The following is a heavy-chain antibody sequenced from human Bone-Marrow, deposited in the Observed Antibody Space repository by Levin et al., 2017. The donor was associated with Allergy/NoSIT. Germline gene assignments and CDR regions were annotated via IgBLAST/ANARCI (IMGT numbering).Heavy chain of an antibody. V-gene: IGHV3-23*01. CDR3: ARDFRVGATGTFDV. CDR1: GFTFINHA. CDR2: TSGGGSSI. D-gene: IGHD1-26*01. Sequence: GESLKISCVGSGFTFINHAMGWVRLAPGKGLEWVSSTSGGGSSIYYADSVRGRFTISRDNAKNTLYLQMNNLRVEDTALYFCARDFRVGATGTFDVWGQGTMVTVSS. J-gene: IGHJ3*01.